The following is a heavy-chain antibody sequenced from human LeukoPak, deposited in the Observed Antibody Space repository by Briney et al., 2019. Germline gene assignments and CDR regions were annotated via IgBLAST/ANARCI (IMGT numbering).Heavy chain of an antibody. CDR3: ARYSSGWSYLEY. Sequence: SETLSLTCTVSGGSISNYYWNWIRQPPAKGLEWIGYIFYSGSTNYNPSLKSRVTISIDTSKNQFSLKLRSVTAADTAVYYCARYSSGWSYLEYWGQGTLVTVSS. V-gene: IGHV4-59*08. D-gene: IGHD6-19*01. CDR1: GGSISNYY. J-gene: IGHJ4*02. CDR2: IFYSGST.